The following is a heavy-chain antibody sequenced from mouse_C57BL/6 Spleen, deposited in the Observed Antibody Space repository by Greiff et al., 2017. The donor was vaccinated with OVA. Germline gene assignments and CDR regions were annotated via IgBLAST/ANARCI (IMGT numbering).Heavy chain of an antibody. CDR3: ARSHYGSSYGYFDV. D-gene: IGHD1-1*01. Sequence: VQLQQSGPELVKPGASVKISCKASGYSFTDHNMNWVKQSNGKSLEWIGVINPNYGTTSYNQKFKGKATLTVDQSSSTAYMQLNSLTSEDSAVYYCARSHYGSSYGYFDVWGTGTTVTVSS. J-gene: IGHJ1*03. CDR1: GYSFTDHN. V-gene: IGHV1-39*01. CDR2: INPNYGTT.